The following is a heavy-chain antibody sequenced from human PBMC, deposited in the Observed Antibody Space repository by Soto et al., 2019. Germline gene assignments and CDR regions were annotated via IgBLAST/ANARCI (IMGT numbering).Heavy chain of an antibody. J-gene: IGHJ4*02. CDR2: IKSKTDGGTT. V-gene: IGHV3-15*07. CDR3: TTLSCCGDCYSRGGGDY. D-gene: IGHD2-21*01. Sequence: PGGSLRLSCAASGFTFSNAWMNWVRQAPGKGLEWVGRIKSKTDGGTTDYAAPVKGRFTISRDDSKNTLYLQMNSLKTEDTAFYFFTTLSCCGDCYSRGGGDYWGQGTLVTVSS. CDR1: GFTFSNAW.